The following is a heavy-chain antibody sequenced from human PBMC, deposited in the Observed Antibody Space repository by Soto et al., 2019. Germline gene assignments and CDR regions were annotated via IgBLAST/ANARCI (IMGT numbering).Heavy chain of an antibody. Sequence: EVRLVESEGGLVQPGGSLSLSCAASGFTFSIYWRPWARQAPGQGLLWVSRIHSDGSSTTYADSVKGRFTISRDNAKNTVSLQMNSLRVEDTGVYFCARGDRGAFDLWGQGTMVTVSS. CDR1: GFTFSIYW. CDR3: ARGDRGAFDL. V-gene: IGHV3-74*01. J-gene: IGHJ3*01. D-gene: IGHD2-21*02. CDR2: IHSDGSST.